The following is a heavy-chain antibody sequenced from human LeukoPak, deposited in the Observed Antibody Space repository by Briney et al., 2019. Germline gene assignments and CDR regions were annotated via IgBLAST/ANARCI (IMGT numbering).Heavy chain of an antibody. Sequence: SETLSLTCTVSGGSISSSDYYWDWIRQPPGKGLESIGSIYYSGSTYYNPSLQSRVTISLDTSKNQFSLKLSSVTAADTAVYYCARGRDGYNFAFDIWGQGTMVTVSS. J-gene: IGHJ3*02. CDR2: IYYSGST. V-gene: IGHV4-39*01. CDR1: GGSISSSDYY. D-gene: IGHD5-24*01. CDR3: ARGRDGYNFAFDI.